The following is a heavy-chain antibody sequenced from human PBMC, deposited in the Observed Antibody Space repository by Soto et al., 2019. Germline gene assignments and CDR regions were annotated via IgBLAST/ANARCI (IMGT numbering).Heavy chain of an antibody. CDR1: GFTFSSYG. Sequence: GGSLRLSCAASGFTFSSYGMHWVRQAPGKGLEWVAVISYDGSNKYYAGSVKGRFTISRDNSKNTLYLQMNSLRAEDTAVYYCAKDNVGYDFWSGYSTYFDYWGQGTLVTVSS. V-gene: IGHV3-30*18. CDR3: AKDNVGYDFWSGYSTYFDY. D-gene: IGHD3-3*01. CDR2: ISYDGSNK. J-gene: IGHJ4*02.